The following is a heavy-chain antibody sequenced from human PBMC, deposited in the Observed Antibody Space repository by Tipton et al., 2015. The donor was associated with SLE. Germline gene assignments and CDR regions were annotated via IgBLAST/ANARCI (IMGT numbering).Heavy chain of an antibody. CDR1: GDSISSSSYY. CDR3: GRFRSSWSYFDY. V-gene: IGHV4-39*07. Sequence: TLSLTCTVSGDSISSSSYYWGWIRPPPGKGLEWIGSMYYSGNTYYNPSLKSRVTISVDTSKNQLSLKLTSVTAADTAVYYCGRFRSSWSYFDYWGQGTLVTVSS. J-gene: IGHJ4*02. D-gene: IGHD6-13*01. CDR2: MYYSGNT.